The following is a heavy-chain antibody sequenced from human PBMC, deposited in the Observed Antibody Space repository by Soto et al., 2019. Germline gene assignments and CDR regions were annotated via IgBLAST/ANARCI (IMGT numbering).Heavy chain of an antibody. J-gene: IGHJ4*02. CDR2: INAGNGNT. CDR3: ARGLITGSHYSGGWYYFDS. CDR1: GYSFTSCA. D-gene: IGHD6-19*01. Sequence: ASVRFSYRASGYSFTSCAMPWVRQAPGQRLEWMGWINAGNGNTKYSQKFQGRITITRDTSASTAYMDLSSLRSEDTAVYYCARGLITGSHYSGGWYYFDSWGQGTQVTVSS. V-gene: IGHV1-3*01.